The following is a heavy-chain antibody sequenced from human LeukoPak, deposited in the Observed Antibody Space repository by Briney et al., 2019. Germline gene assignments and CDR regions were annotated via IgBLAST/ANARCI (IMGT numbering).Heavy chain of an antibody. CDR2: IYYSGST. J-gene: IGHJ5*02. CDR1: GGSISSSSYY. Sequence: SETLSLTCTVSGGSISSSSYYWGWIRQPPGKGPEWIGSIYYSGSTYYNPSLKSRVTISVDTSKNQFSLKLSSVTAADTAVYYCARYGPLGSSSWYWFDPGAREPWSPSPQ. CDR3: ARYGPLGSSSWYWFDP. V-gene: IGHV4-39*07. D-gene: IGHD6-13*01.